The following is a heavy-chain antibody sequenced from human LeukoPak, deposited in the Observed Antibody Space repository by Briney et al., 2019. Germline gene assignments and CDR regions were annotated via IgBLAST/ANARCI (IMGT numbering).Heavy chain of an antibody. V-gene: IGHV3-23*01. CDR1: GFTFSSYA. Sequence: PGGSLRLSCAASGFTFSSYAMSWVRQAPGKGLEWVSAISGSGGSTYYADSVKGRFTISRDNSKNTLYLQMNSLRAEDTAVYYCAKEEGVEWLGTNYFDYWGQGTLVTVSS. CDR2: ISGSGGST. J-gene: IGHJ4*02. CDR3: AKEEGVEWLGTNYFDY. D-gene: IGHD6-19*01.